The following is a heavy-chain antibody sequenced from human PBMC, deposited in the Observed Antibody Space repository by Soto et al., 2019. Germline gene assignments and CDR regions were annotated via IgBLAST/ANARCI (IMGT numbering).Heavy chain of an antibody. CDR3: ARDPQVISRYCSGGSCYSPRNWFDP. Sequence: ASVKVSCKASGYAFTIYYVRWVRQAHGQGLEWKGIINPSGGSTSYAQKFQGRVTMTRDTSTSTVYMELSSLRSEDTAVYYCARDPQVISRYCSGGSCYSPRNWFDPWGQGTLVTVSS. CDR2: INPSGGST. CDR1: GYAFTIYY. D-gene: IGHD2-15*01. J-gene: IGHJ5*02. V-gene: IGHV1-46*03.